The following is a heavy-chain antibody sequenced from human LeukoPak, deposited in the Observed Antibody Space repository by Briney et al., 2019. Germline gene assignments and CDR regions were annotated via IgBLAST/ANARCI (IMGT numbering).Heavy chain of an antibody. CDR2: ISSSSTTV. D-gene: IGHD1-1*01. V-gene: IGHV3-48*03. CDR1: GFSLSSYE. CDR3: ARVPTGTTAFDI. Sequence: PGGSLRLSCEACGFSLSSYEMNWVCEARGKGLELLSYISSSSTTVCYADSVKGRFTISRDNAKNSLYLQMNSLRAEDTAVYYCARVPTGTTAFDIWGQGTMVTVSS. J-gene: IGHJ3*02.